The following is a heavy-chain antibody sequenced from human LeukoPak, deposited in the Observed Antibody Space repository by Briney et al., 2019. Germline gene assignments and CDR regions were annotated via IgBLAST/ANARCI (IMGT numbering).Heavy chain of an antibody. J-gene: IGHJ4*02. D-gene: IGHD6-19*01. CDR1: GFTFSSYA. CDR3: AKTTTGYSSGRFPGWPVDY. Sequence: GGSLRLSCAASGFTFSSYAMYWVRQAPGKGLERVSGIFGSGGSTHYADSVKGRFTISRDNSKNTVYLQMNSLRAEDTAVYYCAKTTTGYSSGRFPGWPVDYWGQGTLVTVSS. V-gene: IGHV3-23*01. CDR2: IFGSGGST.